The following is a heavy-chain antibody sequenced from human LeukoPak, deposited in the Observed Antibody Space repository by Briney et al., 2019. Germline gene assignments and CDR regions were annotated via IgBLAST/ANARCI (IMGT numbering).Heavy chain of an antibody. D-gene: IGHD3-10*01. J-gene: IGHJ3*02. V-gene: IGHV4-38-2*02. CDR1: GYSISSGYY. CDR3: AREGILWFGELGGAFDI. CDR2: IYHSGST. Sequence: SETLSLTCTVSGYSISSGYYWGWIRQPPGKGLEWIGSIYHSGSTYYDPSLKSRVTISVDTSKNQFSLKLSSVTAADTAVYYCAREGILWFGELGGAFDIWGQGTMVTVSS.